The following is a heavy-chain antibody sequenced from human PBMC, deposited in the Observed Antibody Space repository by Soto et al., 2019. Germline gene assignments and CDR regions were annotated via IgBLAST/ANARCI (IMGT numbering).Heavy chain of an antibody. V-gene: IGHV3-20*01. D-gene: IGHD4-17*01. J-gene: IGHJ3*02. Sequence: PGGSLRLSCAASGFIFNDYAMSWVRQAPGKGLEWVSAIGTSGSTTGYADSVKGRFTISRDNAKNSLYLQMNSLRGEDTALYHCARDKDYGEAFDIWGQGTMVTVSS. CDR3: ARDKDYGEAFDI. CDR2: IGTSGSTT. CDR1: GFIFNDYA.